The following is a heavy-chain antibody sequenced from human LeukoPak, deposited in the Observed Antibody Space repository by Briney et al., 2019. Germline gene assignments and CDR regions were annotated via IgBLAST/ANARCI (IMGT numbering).Heavy chain of an antibody. V-gene: IGHV3-30*02. CDR2: IRYDGSNK. CDR1: GFTFSSYG. CDR3: ASTSISVAGTRFDP. Sequence: GGSLRLSCAAAGFTFSSYGMHWVRQAPGKGLEWVAFIRYDGSNKYYADSVTGRFTISRDNSKNTLYLQMNSLRAEDTAVYYCASTSISVAGTRFDPWGQGTLVTVSS. J-gene: IGHJ5*02. D-gene: IGHD6-19*01.